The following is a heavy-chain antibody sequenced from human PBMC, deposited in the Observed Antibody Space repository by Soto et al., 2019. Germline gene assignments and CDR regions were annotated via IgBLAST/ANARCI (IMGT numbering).Heavy chain of an antibody. CDR3: AILTLGYCSSTSCPHQPYYYYGMDV. V-gene: IGHV3-30-3*01. D-gene: IGHD2-2*01. Sequence: GGSLRLSCAASGFTFSSYAMHWVRQAPGKGLEWVAVISYDGSNKYYADSVKGRFTISRDNSKNTLYLQMNSLRAEDTAVYYRAILTLGYCSSTSCPHQPYYYYGMDVWGQGTTVTVSS. J-gene: IGHJ6*02. CDR1: GFTFSSYA. CDR2: ISYDGSNK.